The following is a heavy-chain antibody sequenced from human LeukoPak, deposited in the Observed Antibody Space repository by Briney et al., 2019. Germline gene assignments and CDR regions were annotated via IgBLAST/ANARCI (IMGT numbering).Heavy chain of an antibody. J-gene: IGHJ5*02. CDR1: GYTFTSYG. CDR3: ARGAGAATQMNWFDP. V-gene: IGHV1-2*02. CDR2: INPNSGGT. D-gene: IGHD2-15*01. Sequence: ASVKVSCKASGYTFTSYGISWVRQAPGQGLEWMGWINPNSGGTNYAQKFQGRVTLTRDTSISTAYMELSRLISDDTAVYYCARGAGAATQMNWFDPWGQGTLVTVSS.